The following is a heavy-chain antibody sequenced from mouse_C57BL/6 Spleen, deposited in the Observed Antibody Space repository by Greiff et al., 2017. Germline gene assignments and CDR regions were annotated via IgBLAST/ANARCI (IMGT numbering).Heavy chain of an antibody. J-gene: IGHJ4*01. CDR3: TCSSYYSNYYAMDY. CDR1: GFTFSNYW. V-gene: IGHV6-3*01. D-gene: IGHD2-5*01. Sequence: EVKLQESGGGLVQPGGSMKLSCVASGFTFSNYWMNWVRQSPEKGLEWVAQIRLKSDNYATDYAESVKGRFTISRDDSKSSVYLQMNNLRAEDTVIYYCTCSSYYSNYYAMDYWGQGTSVTVSS. CDR2: IRLKSDNYAT.